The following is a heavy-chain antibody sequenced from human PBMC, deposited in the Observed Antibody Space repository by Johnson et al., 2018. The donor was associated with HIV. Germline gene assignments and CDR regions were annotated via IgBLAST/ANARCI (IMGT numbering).Heavy chain of an antibody. CDR3: ARDLDTAMVTCAFDI. D-gene: IGHD5-18*01. V-gene: IGHV3-11*04. CDR1: GFTFDDYG. Sequence: QVQLVESGGGVVQPGRSLRLSCAASGFTFDDYGMSWIRQAPGKGLEWVSYISSSGSTIYYADSVKGRFTISRDNAKNSLYLQMNSLRAEDTAVYYCARDLDTAMVTCAFDIWGQGTMVTVSS. CDR2: ISSSGSTI. J-gene: IGHJ3*02.